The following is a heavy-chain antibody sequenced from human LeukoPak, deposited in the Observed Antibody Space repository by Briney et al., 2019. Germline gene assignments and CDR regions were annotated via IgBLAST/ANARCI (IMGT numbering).Heavy chain of an antibody. D-gene: IGHD4-17*01. V-gene: IGHV3-74*01. CDR1: GFTLRSYW. Sequence: PGGSLRLSCAASGFTLRSYWMHWVRQAPGKGLWWVSCINSDGSTTSYADSVKGRFTISRDNAKNTMYLQKNSLRGEDTAVYYCARGGTVTTFDYWGQGTLVTVSS. J-gene: IGHJ4*02. CDR3: ARGGTVTTFDY. CDR2: INSDGSTT.